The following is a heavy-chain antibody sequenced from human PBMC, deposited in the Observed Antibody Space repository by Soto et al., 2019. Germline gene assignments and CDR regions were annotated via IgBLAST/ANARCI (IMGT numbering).Heavy chain of an antibody. Sequence: EVQLLESGGGLAQPGGSLRLSCAASGFTFSRYTMSWVRQAPGKGPEWVSGVRGGGDSTHYADSVKGRFTISKDNSKNTLYLQMSSLRPEDTAVYYCARALGSVDPFYIWDIGKMITVS. CDR1: GFTFSRYT. CDR3: ARALGSVDPFYI. V-gene: IGHV3-23*01. CDR2: VRGGGDST. D-gene: IGHD3-16*01. J-gene: IGHJ3*02.